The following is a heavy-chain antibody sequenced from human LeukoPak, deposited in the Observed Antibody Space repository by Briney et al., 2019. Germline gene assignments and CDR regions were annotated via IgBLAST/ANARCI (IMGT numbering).Heavy chain of an antibody. J-gene: IGHJ4*02. CDR1: GASISSYY. CDR3: ARYYYDTRGYYYDY. Sequence: PSETLSLTCTVSGASISSYYWSWIRQPAGKGLEWIGRIFPGGSTNYNPSLKSRVTMSVDTCKNHFSLRLSSVTAADTAVYYCARYYYDTRGYYYDYWGQGTLVTVSS. CDR2: IFPGGST. D-gene: IGHD3-22*01. V-gene: IGHV4-4*07.